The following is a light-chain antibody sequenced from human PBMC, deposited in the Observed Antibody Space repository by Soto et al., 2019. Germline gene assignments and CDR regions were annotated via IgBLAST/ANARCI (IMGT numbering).Light chain of an antibody. CDR3: QQYGSSPPFMYT. V-gene: IGKV3-20*01. CDR2: GAS. Sequence: EIVLTQSPGTLSLSPGERATLSCRASQSVSSSYLAWYQQKPGQAPRLLIYGASSRATGIPDRFSGSGSGTDFTLTSSRLEPEDFAVYYCQQYGSSPPFMYTFGQGTKLEIK. J-gene: IGKJ2*01. CDR1: QSVSSSY.